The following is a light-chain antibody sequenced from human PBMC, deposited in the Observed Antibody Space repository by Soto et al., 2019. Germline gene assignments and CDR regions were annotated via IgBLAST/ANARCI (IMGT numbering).Light chain of an antibody. V-gene: IGKV3-20*01. CDR1: QSVSSSY. Sequence: EIVLTQSPGTLSLSPGERATLSCRASQSVSSSYFAWYQQKPGQAPRLLIYGASSRATGIPDRFSGSGSGTDFTLTISRLEPEDFAVYYCQQYGSSPPITFGQGTRREIK. CDR2: GAS. CDR3: QQYGSSPPIT. J-gene: IGKJ5*01.